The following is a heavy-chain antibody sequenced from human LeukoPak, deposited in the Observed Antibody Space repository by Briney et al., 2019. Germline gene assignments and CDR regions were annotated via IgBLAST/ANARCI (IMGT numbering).Heavy chain of an antibody. V-gene: IGHV4-59*01. CDR1: GGSISSYY. CDR2: IYYSGST. CDR3: ARQWIQLWFFDY. D-gene: IGHD5-18*01. J-gene: IGHJ4*02. Sequence: SETLSLTCTVSGGSISSYYWSWIRQPPGKGLEWIGYIYYSGSTNYNPSLKSRVTISVDTSKNQFSLKLSSVTAADTAVYYCARQWIQLWFFDYWGQGTLVTVSS.